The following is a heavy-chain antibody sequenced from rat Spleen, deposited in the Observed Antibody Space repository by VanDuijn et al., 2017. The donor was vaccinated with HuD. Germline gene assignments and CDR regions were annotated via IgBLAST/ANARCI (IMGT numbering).Heavy chain of an antibody. Sequence: EVQLVESGGDLVQPGRSLTLSCAXXGXXXSDXXXAWXXXAPTRGLECVASIIYDGDNIHYRNSVKGRFTISRDNAKSSLYLQMDSLRSEDTATYYCTRDRILRSTGFDYWGQGVMVTVSS. D-gene: IGHD1-6*01. CDR3: TRDRILRSTGFDY. CDR2: IIYDGDNI. J-gene: IGHJ2*01. V-gene: IGHV5-20*01. CDR1: GXXXSDXX.